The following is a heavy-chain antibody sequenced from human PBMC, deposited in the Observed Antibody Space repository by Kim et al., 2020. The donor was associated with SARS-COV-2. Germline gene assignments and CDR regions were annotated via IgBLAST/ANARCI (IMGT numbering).Heavy chain of an antibody. J-gene: IGHJ6*02. CDR3: ARATYYYGSGSPLDV. Sequence: SETLSLTCTVSGGSISSYYWSWIRQPPGKGLEWIGYIYYSGSTNYNPSLKSRVTISVDTSKNQFSLKLSSVTAADTAVYYCARATYYYGSGSPLDVWGQGTTVTVSS. V-gene: IGHV4-59*01. CDR2: IYYSGST. CDR1: GGSISSYY. D-gene: IGHD3-10*01.